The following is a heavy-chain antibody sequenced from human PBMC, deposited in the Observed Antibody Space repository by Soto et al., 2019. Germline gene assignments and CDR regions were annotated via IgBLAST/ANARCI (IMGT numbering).Heavy chain of an antibody. D-gene: IGHD4-17*01. V-gene: IGHV4-59*01. CDR1: DGTINYSY. CDR3: ARVNYGDYYYGMDV. J-gene: IGHJ6*02. Sequence: SETLSLTCTVSDGTINYSYWTWIRQPPGKGLGWIGYISYTGSANYNASLKSRLTISVDTSKNQFSLKLSSVTAADTALYYCARVNYGDYYYGMDVWGQGTTVPSP. CDR2: ISYTGSA.